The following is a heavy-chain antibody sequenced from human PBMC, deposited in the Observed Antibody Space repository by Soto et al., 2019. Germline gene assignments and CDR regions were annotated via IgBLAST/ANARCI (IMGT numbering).Heavy chain of an antibody. CDR3: AGEDGTGTPFDY. CDR2: IYYSGST. Sequence: PSETLSLTCTVSGGSISSGGYYWSWIRQHPGKGLEWIGYIYYSGSTYYNPSLKSRVTISVDTSKNQFSLKLSSVTAADTAVYYCAGEDGTGTPFDYWGQGTLVTVSS. D-gene: IGHD1-1*01. J-gene: IGHJ4*02. V-gene: IGHV4-31*03. CDR1: GGSISSGGYY.